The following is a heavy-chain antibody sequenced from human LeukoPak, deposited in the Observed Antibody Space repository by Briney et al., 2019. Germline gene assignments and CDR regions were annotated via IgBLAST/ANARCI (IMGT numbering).Heavy chain of an antibody. D-gene: IGHD3-9*01. V-gene: IGHV4-59*12. Sequence: SETLSLTCTVSGGSISSYYWSWIRQPPGKGLEWIGYIYYSGSTNYNPSLKSRVTISVDTSKNQFSLKLSSVTAADTAVYYCARVPYYDILTGYDYWGQGTLVTVSS. CDR3: ARVPYYDILTGYDY. CDR2: IYYSGST. J-gene: IGHJ4*02. CDR1: GGSISSYY.